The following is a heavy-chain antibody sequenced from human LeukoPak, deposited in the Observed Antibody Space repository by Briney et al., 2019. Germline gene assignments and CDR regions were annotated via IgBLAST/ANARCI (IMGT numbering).Heavy chain of an antibody. V-gene: IGHV1-24*01. J-gene: IGHJ1*01. CDR3: ATDGYNWNDVYFQH. CDR1: GYTLTELS. Sequence: GASVKVSCKVSGYTLTELSMHWVRQAPGKGLEWMGGFDPEDGETIYAQKFQGRVTMTEDTSTDTAYMELSSLRSEDTAVYYCATDGYNWNDVYFQHWGQGTLVTVSS. CDR2: FDPEDGET. D-gene: IGHD1-1*01.